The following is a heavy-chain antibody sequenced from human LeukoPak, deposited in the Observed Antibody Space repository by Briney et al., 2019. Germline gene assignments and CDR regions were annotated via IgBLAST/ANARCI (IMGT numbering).Heavy chain of an antibody. V-gene: IGHV4-30-4*01. CDR1: GGSISSGDYY. J-gene: IGHJ3*02. CDR3: ASGYCSSTSCYGWFGELLARGAFDI. CDR2: IYYSGST. D-gene: IGHD2-2*01. Sequence: SETLSLTCTVSGGSISSGDYYWSWIRQPPGKGLEWIGYIYYSGSTYYNPSLKSRVTISVDTSKNQFSLKLSSVTAADTAVYYCASGYCSSTSCYGWFGELLARGAFDIWGQGTAVTVSS.